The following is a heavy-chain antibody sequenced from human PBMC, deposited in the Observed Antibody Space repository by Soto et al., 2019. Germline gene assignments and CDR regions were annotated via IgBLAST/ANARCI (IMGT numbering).Heavy chain of an antibody. CDR2: INARNGNT. D-gene: IGHD6-19*01. CDR1: RDTFTSYA. Sequence: GASVKVSSKASRDTFTSYAMHLVRQDPGQRLEGMGWINARNGNTKYSHNFHGRVTITRDTSASTAYMELSRLRSEDTAVYYCAILFFGYSSGWTTSLDYWGQGTLVTVSS. CDR3: AILFFGYSSGWTTSLDY. J-gene: IGHJ4*02. V-gene: IGHV1-3*01.